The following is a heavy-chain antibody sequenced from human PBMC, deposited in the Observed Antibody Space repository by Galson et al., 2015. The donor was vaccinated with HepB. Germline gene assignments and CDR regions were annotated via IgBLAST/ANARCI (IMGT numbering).Heavy chain of an antibody. J-gene: IGHJ4*02. CDR1: GFTFSRNS. Sequence: SLRLSCAASGFTFSRNSMHWVRQAPGKGLEWVAVIWHDGGNKYYADSVKGRFTISRDNSKNTVSRQMNSLREEDTAVYYCARSMQVVAAADHWGQGTLVTVSS. CDR2: IWHDGGNK. V-gene: IGHV3-33*01. D-gene: IGHD6-13*01. CDR3: ARSMQVVAAADH.